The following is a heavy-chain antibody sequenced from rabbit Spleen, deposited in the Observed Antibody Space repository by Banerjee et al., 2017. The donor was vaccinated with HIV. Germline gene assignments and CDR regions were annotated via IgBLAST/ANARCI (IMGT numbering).Heavy chain of an antibody. J-gene: IGHJ4*01. CDR3: ARWASRDGYFDL. Sequence: EQLEESGGGLVKPEGSLTLTCTASGFSFSSSYWICWVRQAPGKGLEWIACIYTGSSGSTYYASWVNGRFTISRENTQNTVSLQLTSLTAADTATYFCARWASRDGYFDLWGPGTLVTVS. D-gene: IGHD1-1*01. CDR1: GFSFSSSYW. CDR2: IYTGSSGST. V-gene: IGHV1S45*01.